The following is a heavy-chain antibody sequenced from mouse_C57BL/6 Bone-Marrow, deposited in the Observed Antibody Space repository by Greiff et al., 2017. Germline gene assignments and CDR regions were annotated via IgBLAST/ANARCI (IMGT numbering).Heavy chain of an antibody. CDR1: GYTFTSYG. Sequence: QVQLQQSGAELARPGASVKLSCTASGYTFTSYGISWVKQRPGQGLEWIGEIYPRSGNTYYNEKLKGRATLTADKSSSTAYMVLPILTSDDSAVYFCSGYCNYVWFAYWGQGTLVTVSA. D-gene: IGHD2-1*01. CDR3: SGYCNYVWFAY. J-gene: IGHJ3*01. CDR2: IYPRSGNT. V-gene: IGHV1-81*01.